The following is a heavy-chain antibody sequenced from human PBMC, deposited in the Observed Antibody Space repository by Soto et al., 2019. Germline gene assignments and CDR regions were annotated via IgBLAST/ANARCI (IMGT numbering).Heavy chain of an antibody. Sequence: QPGGSLRLSCAASGLDFSSEVMCWVSQAPGKGLEWVSSISGSGRTIYHADSMRGRFAISRDNSKNSLYLQLNNLRVDDTAVYYCAKVGPSYYYGMDVWGQGTTVTVSS. V-gene: IGHV3-23*01. CDR2: ISGSGRTI. CDR1: GLDFSSEV. CDR3: AKVGPSYYYGMDV. J-gene: IGHJ6*02. D-gene: IGHD1-26*01.